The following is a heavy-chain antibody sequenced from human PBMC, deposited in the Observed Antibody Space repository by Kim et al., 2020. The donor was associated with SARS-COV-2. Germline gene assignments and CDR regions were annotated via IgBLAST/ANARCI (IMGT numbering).Heavy chain of an antibody. J-gene: IGHJ4*02. CDR3: ARDLRRAFDF. CDR2: TYYKSRWYN. CDR1: GDSVSSTNVA. V-gene: IGHV6-1*01. Sequence: SQTLSLTCAISGDSVSSTNVAWNWIRQSPSRGLEWLGRTYYKSRWYNDYAVSVISRITINADTSKNQFSLQLNSVTPEDTAIYYCARDLRRAFDFWGQGTLVTVSS.